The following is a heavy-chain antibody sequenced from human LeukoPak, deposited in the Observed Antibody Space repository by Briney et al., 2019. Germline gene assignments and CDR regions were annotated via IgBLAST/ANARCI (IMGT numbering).Heavy chain of an antibody. CDR3: AKNTIFGVVDY. CDR1: GFTFSNYA. J-gene: IGHJ4*02. V-gene: IGHV3-23*01. CDR2: ISGSGSST. Sequence: PGGSLRLSCAASGFTFSNYAMSWVRQAPGKGLEWVSGISGSGSSTYYADSVKGRFTISRDNSKNTLYLQMNSLRAEDTAVYYCAKNTIFGVVDYWGQGTLVTVSS. D-gene: IGHD3-3*01.